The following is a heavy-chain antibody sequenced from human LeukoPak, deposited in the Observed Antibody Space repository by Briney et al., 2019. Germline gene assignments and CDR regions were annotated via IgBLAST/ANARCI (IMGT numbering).Heavy chain of an antibody. V-gene: IGHV4-31*03. CDR3: ARGRDYGGNSGGYYFDY. Sequence: PSQTLSLTCTVSGGSISSGGYYWSWIRQHPGKGLEWIGYIYYSGSTYYNPSLKSRVTISVDTSKTQFSLKLRSVTAADTAVYYCARGRDYGGNSGGYYFDYWGQGTLVTVSS. D-gene: IGHD4-23*01. CDR2: IYYSGST. CDR1: GGSISSGGYY. J-gene: IGHJ4*02.